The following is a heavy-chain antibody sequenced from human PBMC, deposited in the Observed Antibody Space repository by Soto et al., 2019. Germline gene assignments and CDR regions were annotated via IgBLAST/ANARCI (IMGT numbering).Heavy chain of an antibody. CDR1: GFTFSDYY. V-gene: IGHV3-11*01. D-gene: IGHD4-17*01. Sequence: PGGSLRLSCAASGFTFSDYYMSWIRQAPGKGLEWVSYISSSGSTIYYADTVKGRFTISRDNAKNSLYLQMNSLRAEDTAVYYFARESLRYGDYVWRTTAATWGQGTLVTVSS. CDR2: ISSSGSTI. CDR3: ARESLRYGDYVWRTTAAT. J-gene: IGHJ4*02.